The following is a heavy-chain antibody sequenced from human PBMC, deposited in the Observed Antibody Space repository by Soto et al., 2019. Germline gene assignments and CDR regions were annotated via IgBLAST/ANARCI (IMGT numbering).Heavy chain of an antibody. CDR1: GGTFISYA. CDR2: IIPIFGTA. V-gene: IGHV1-69*01. Sequence: QVQLVQSGAEVKKPGSSVKVSCKAPGGTFISYAISWVRQAPGQGLEWMGGIIPIFGTAKYAQKFQGRVTITAAESTSTGYMELSSLRSEDTAVYYCARSQGGSSSLDIYYYYYYGMDVWGQGTTVTVSS. J-gene: IGHJ6*02. CDR3: ARSQGGSSSLDIYYYYYYGMDV. D-gene: IGHD2-15*01.